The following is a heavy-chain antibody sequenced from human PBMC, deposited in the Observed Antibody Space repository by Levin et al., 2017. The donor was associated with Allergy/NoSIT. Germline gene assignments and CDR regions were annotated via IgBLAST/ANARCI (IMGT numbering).Heavy chain of an antibody. CDR3: TRTHIVVVTAIPIPYYYDYGMDG. J-gene: IGHJ6*02. D-gene: IGHD2-21*02. CDR2: IRSKAYGGTT. V-gene: IGHV3-49*05. Sequence: KAGGSLRLSCTASGFTFGDYAMSWFRQAPGKGLEWVGFIRSKAYGGTTEYAASVKGRFTISRDDSKSIAYLQMNSLKTEDTAVYYCTRTHIVVVTAIPIPYYYDYGMDGWGQGTTVTVSS. CDR1: GFTFGDYA.